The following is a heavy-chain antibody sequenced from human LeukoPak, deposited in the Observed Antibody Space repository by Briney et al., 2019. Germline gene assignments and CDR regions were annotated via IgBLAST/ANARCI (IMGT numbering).Heavy chain of an antibody. CDR1: GFTFSSFS. CDR3: ARSPGQYSTSTYKY. J-gene: IGHJ4*02. CDR2: IRTSGTNT. V-gene: IGHV3-48*04. Sequence: GGSLRLSCAASGFTFSSFSMNWVRQAPGKGLEWVSYIRTSGTNTDYTGSVKGRFTISRDNAKNSLYLQMNSLRAEDTAVYYCARSPGQYSTSTYKYWGQGTLVSVSS. D-gene: IGHD6-6*01.